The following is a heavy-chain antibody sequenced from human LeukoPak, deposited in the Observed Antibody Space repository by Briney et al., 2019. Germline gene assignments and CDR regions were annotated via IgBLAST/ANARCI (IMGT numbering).Heavy chain of an antibody. Sequence: GGSLRLSCAASGFTFSKYWMSWVRQAPGKGLEWVANVKKDGIEKYYVDSVKGRFTISRDNTKNSLYLQMNSLRGEDTALYYCTKDIKDSGTYYYYGLDVWGQGTAVTVSS. CDR3: TKDIKDSGTYYYYGLDV. CDR2: VKKDGIEK. V-gene: IGHV3-7*03. D-gene: IGHD1-26*01. CDR1: GFTFSKYW. J-gene: IGHJ6*02.